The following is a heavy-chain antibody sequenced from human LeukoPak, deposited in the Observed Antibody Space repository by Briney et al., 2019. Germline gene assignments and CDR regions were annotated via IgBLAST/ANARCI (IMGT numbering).Heavy chain of an antibody. CDR2: IKQDGSEK. D-gene: IGHD3-3*01. Sequence: GGSLRLSCAASGFTFSSYWMSWVRQAPGKGLEWVANIKQDGSEKYYVDSVKGRFTISRDNAKNSLYLQMSSLRAEDTAVYYCARDGPYYDFWSGYYSYYFDYWGQGTLVTVSS. CDR3: ARDGPYYDFWSGYYSYYFDY. V-gene: IGHV3-7*01. J-gene: IGHJ4*02. CDR1: GFTFSSYW.